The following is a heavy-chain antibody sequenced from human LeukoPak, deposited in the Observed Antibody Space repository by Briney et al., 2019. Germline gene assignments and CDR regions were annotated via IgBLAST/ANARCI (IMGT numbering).Heavy chain of an antibody. V-gene: IGHV3-48*03. CDR3: AELGITMIGGV. J-gene: IGHJ6*04. D-gene: IGHD3-10*02. CDR2: ISRSGSTI. Sequence: GGSLRLSCAAAGFTFSSYEMNWVRQAPGKGLEWGSYISRSGSTIYYPDSVKCRFTISRDNTKNSLNLQMNSLRAEDTAVYYCAELGITMIGGVWGKGTTVTISS. CDR1: GFTFSSYE.